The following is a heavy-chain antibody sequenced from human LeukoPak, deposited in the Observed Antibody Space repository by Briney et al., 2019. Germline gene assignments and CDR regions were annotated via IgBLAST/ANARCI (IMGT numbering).Heavy chain of an antibody. V-gene: IGHV4-59*08. CDR2: IYYSGST. D-gene: IGHD4-11*01. CDR1: GGSISSYY. CDR3: ASLLMTTVTLG. J-gene: IGHJ4*02. Sequence: SETLSLTCTVSGGSISSYYWSWIRQPPGKGLEWIGYIYYSGSTNYNPSLKSRVTISVDTSKNQFSLKLYSVTAADTAVYYCASLLMTTVTLGWGQGTLVTVSS.